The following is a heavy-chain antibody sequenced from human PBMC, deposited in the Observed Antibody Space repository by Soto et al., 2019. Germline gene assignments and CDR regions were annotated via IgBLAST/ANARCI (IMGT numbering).Heavy chain of an antibody. CDR2: ISANNGNT. CDR3: ARDRVSNALDY. V-gene: IGHV1-18*01. Sequence: QVQLVQSGAEVKKPGASVKVSCKASGYTFTSYGISWVRQAPGQGVEWMGWISANNGNTNYAQKLQGRVTMATDTSTITAYTERLRLRSDYTAVYYCARDRVSNALDYWDQGTLVTFS. D-gene: IGHD2-21*01. J-gene: IGHJ4*02. CDR1: GYTFTSYG.